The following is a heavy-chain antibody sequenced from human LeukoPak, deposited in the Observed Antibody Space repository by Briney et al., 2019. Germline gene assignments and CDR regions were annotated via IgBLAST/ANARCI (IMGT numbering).Heavy chain of an antibody. Sequence: PRGSLRLSCAASGFTFNYFWMHWVRQAPGEGLVWVSRLNFDGSRTTYAEFVEGRFTNSIDNDKNTLFLHMNSLRAEDTAVYYCARGIYGDPPAIDQWGQGALVTVSS. CDR1: GFTFNYFW. D-gene: IGHD4-17*01. CDR3: ARGIYGDPPAIDQ. CDR2: LNFDGSRT. J-gene: IGHJ4*02. V-gene: IGHV3-74*01.